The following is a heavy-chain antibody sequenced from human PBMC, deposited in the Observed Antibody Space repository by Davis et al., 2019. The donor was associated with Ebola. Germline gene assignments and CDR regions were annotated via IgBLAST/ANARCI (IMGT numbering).Heavy chain of an antibody. V-gene: IGHV4-59*01. J-gene: IGHJ4*02. CDR3: ARDRGVTPFDY. Sequence: SETLSLTCTVSGGSISSYYWNWIRQPPGKGLEWIGYIYYSGSTNYNPSLKSRVTISVDTSKNQFSLKLSSVTAADTAVYYCARDRGVTPFDYWGQGTLVTVSS. D-gene: IGHD2-21*02. CDR1: GGSISSYY. CDR2: IYYSGST.